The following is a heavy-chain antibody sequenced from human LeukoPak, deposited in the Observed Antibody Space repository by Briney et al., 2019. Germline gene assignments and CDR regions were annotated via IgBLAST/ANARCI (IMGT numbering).Heavy chain of an antibody. V-gene: IGHV4-59*01. J-gene: IGHJ6*02. CDR2: IYYSGTT. CDR3: AREGYYYGMDV. Sequence: SETLSLTCTVSNGSLSTYYWSWFRQPPGKGLEWIGYIYYSGTTNYNPSLKSRVTISEDTSKNQFSLNLSSVTAADTAVYYCAREGYYYGMDVWGQGTTVTVSS. CDR1: NGSLSTYY.